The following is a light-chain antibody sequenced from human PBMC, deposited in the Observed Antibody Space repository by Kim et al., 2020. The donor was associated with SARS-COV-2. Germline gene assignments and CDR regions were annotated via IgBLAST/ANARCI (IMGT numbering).Light chain of an antibody. Sequence: SYELTQPPSVSVSPGQTATITCSGDRLGDKYSCWYQQKSGQSPVLVMFQDKKRPSGIPERFSGSSSGNTATLTISGTQAMDEADYYCQAWDSGTAVFGGGTQLTVL. CDR3: QAWDSGTAV. J-gene: IGLJ3*02. CDR1: RLGDKY. CDR2: QDK. V-gene: IGLV3-1*01.